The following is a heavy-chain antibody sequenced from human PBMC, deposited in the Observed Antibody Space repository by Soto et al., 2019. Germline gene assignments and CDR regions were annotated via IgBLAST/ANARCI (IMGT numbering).Heavy chain of an antibody. D-gene: IGHD7-27*01. CDR3: ASDQSGAADF. CDR1: GDSMSTYY. CDR2: ISATWTT. V-gene: IGHV4-4*07. Sequence: PSETLSLTFTVSGDSMSTYYWTWISQYAEKGLEWIGRISATWTTTYIPSLKSRITLSVDTSKNEFSLNLKFVTAADTAVYFCASDQSGAADFGGPGTLVTVSS. J-gene: IGHJ4*03.